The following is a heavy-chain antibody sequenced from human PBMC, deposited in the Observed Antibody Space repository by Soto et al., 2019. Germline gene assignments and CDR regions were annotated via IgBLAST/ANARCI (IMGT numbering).Heavy chain of an antibody. CDR3: ARDMHSSSGDY. D-gene: IGHD6-6*01. V-gene: IGHV1-18*04. CDR2: ISAYNGNT. Sequence: GASVKVSCKASGYTFTSYGISWVRQAPGQGLEWMGWISAYNGNTNYAQKLQGRVTMTRDTSISTAYMELSRLRSDDTAVYYCARDMHSSSGDYWGQGTLVTVSS. J-gene: IGHJ4*02. CDR1: GYTFTSYG.